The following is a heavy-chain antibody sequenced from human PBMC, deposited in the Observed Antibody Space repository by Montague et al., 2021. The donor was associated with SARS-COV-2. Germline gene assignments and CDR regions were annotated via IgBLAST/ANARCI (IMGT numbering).Heavy chain of an antibody. D-gene: IGHD4-11*01. Sequence: SETLSLTCTVPGVSINEYFWTWIRQTPGKGLEWIGYIFFNRGPIHNASRRNRVTISLDTSKSQVSLRLTSVTAADTAVYFCVSGRDGSYSHFHFWGQGALVTVSS. J-gene: IGHJ1*01. V-gene: IGHV4-59*01. CDR3: VSGRDGSYSHFHF. CDR2: IFFNRGP. CDR1: GVSINEYF.